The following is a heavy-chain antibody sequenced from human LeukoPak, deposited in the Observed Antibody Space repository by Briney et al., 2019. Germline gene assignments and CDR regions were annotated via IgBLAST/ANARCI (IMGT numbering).Heavy chain of an antibody. CDR3: ARAKTGGPSWGLITFGGVTLGAFDI. CDR1: GFTFSDYY. J-gene: IGHJ3*02. D-gene: IGHD3-16*01. CDR2: ISSSGSTI. V-gene: IGHV3-11*04. Sequence: KTGGSLRLSCAASGFTFSDYYMSWIRQAPGKGLEWVSYISSSGSTIYYADSVKGRFTISRDNAKNSLYLQMNSLRAEDTAVYYCARAKTGGPSWGLITFGGVTLGAFDIWGQGAMVTVSS.